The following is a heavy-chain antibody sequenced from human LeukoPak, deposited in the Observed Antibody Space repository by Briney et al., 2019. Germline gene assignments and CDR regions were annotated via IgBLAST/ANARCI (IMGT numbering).Heavy chain of an antibody. CDR2: INHSGST. D-gene: IGHD6-19*01. J-gene: IGHJ4*02. CDR3: ARDRPPGYSSGWYEVDY. CDR1: GGSFSGYY. Sequence: SETLSLTCVVYGGSFSGYYWSWIRQPPGKGLEWIGEINHSGSTNYNPSLKSRVTISVDTSKNQFSLKLSSVTAADTAVYYCARDRPPGYSSGWYEVDYWGQGTLVTVSS. V-gene: IGHV4-34*01.